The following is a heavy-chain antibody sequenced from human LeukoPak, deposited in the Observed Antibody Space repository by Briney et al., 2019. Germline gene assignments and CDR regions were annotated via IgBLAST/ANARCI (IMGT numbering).Heavy chain of an antibody. J-gene: IGHJ6*03. D-gene: IGHD5-18*01. Sequence: SETLSLTCTVSSGSISTSNYYWGWVRQPPGKALEWIGNIFYSGSTYYSPSLKSRVTISLDTSRNQFSLKLSSVSAADTAVYYCAREKRWWIQRTYAVYYMDVWGKGTTGTVSS. CDR3: AREKRWWIQRTYAVYYMDV. CDR1: SGSISTSNYY. CDR2: IFYSGST. V-gene: IGHV4-39*07.